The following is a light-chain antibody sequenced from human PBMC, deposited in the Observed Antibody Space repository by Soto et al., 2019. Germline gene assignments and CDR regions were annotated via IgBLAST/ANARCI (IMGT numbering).Light chain of an antibody. J-gene: IGKJ1*01. CDR1: QSVSSN. CDR3: QRYNNWPSWT. CDR2: GAS. V-gene: IGKV3-15*01. Sequence: IRQSAATLSVSKGERATLSCRASQSVSSNLAWYQQKPGQAPRLLIYGASTRATGIPARFSGSGSGTEFTLTISSLQSEDFAVYFCQRYNNWPSWTFGQGTKV.